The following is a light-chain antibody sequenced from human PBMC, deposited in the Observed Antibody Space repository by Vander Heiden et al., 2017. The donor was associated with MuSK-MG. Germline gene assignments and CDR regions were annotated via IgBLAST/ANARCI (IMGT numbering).Light chain of an antibody. CDR1: QSISNS. Sequence: DIQMTQSPSSLSASVGGRVTITCRASQSISNSLNWYQQKPGKAPKLLIYAASSLQSGVPSRFSGSGSGTDFTLIISRLQPEDFATYYCQQRDSTPNTFGQGTKMEIK. V-gene: IGKV1-39*01. CDR2: AAS. CDR3: QQRDSTPNT. J-gene: IGKJ2*01.